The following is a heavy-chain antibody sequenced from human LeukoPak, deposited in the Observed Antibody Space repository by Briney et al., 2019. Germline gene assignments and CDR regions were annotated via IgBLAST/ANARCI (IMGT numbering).Heavy chain of an antibody. CDR1: GFTFSHYD. D-gene: IGHD6-19*01. Sequence: PGRSLRLSCAASGFTFSHYDMHWVRQAPGKGLEWVAVIWFDGSNKFYADSVKGRFTISRDNSKNTLYLQMNSLRAEDTAVYYCASSAGALIDCWGQGTLVIVSS. CDR2: IWFDGSNK. CDR3: ASSAGALIDC. V-gene: IGHV3-33*01. J-gene: IGHJ4*02.